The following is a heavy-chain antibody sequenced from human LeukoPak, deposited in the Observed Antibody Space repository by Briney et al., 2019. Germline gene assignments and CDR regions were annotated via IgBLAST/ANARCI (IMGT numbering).Heavy chain of an antibody. J-gene: IGHJ4*02. V-gene: IGHV1-18*01. CDR3: ARKEVVVAANNY. CDR1: GYTFTSYG. CDR2: ISAYNGNT. Sequence: ASVKVSCKASGYTFTSYGISWVRQAPGQGLEWMGWISAYNGNTNYAQKLQGRVIMTTDTSTSTAHMELRSLRSDDTAVYYCARKEVVVAANNYWGQGTLVTVSS. D-gene: IGHD2-15*01.